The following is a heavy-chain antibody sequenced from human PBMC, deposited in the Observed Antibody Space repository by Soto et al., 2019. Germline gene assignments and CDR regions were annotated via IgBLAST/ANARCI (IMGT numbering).Heavy chain of an antibody. Sequence: ASVKVSCEASGGTFSSYTISWVRQAPGQGLEWMGRIIPILGIANYAQKFQGRVTITADKSTSTAYMELSSLRSEDTAVYYCARAGRSGYEISLDAFDIWGQGTMVTV. CDR1: GGTFSSYT. CDR2: IIPILGIA. D-gene: IGHD5-12*01. CDR3: ARAGRSGYEISLDAFDI. V-gene: IGHV1-69*02. J-gene: IGHJ3*02.